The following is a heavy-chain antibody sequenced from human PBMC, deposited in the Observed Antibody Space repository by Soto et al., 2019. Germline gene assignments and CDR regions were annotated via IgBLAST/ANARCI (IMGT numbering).Heavy chain of an antibody. CDR1: GFTFSVSA. CDR3: IRPLTGS. Sequence: GGSLRLSCVASGFTFSVSAIHWVRQASGKGLEWVGRIRGKPNNYATAYIESVRGRFTISRDDSKNTAYLQMSSLKTEDTAVYYCIRPLTGSWGQGTLVTVSS. V-gene: IGHV3-73*01. CDR2: IRGKPNNYAT. J-gene: IGHJ5*02.